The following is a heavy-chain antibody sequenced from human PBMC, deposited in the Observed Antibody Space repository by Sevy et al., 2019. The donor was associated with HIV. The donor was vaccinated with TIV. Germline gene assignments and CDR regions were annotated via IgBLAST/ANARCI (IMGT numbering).Heavy chain of an antibody. CDR2: FDLEDDER. Sequence: ASVKVSCKVSGNTLTQLSMHWVRQVPGKGLEWMGSFDLEDDERIYAQKFQGRVTMTEDTSTDTAYMELSSLKSEDTAVYYCATTKEYYGNSGDPFDYWGQGTLVTVSS. D-gene: IGHD3-22*01. CDR1: GNTLTQLS. CDR3: ATTKEYYGNSGDPFDY. V-gene: IGHV1-24*01. J-gene: IGHJ4*02.